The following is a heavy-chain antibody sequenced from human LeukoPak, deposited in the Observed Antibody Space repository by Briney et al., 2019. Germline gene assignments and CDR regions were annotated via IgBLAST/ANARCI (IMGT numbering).Heavy chain of an antibody. CDR1: GFTFSSYW. CDR2: INPGGSSI. J-gene: IGHJ4*02. D-gene: IGHD1-14*01. V-gene: IGHV3-74*01. CDR3: ARSNQADDY. Sequence: GGSLRLSCAASGFTFSSYWMHWVHQVPGKGLVWVARINPGGSSITYADSVKGRFTISRDNAKNTLYLQMDSLRAEDTGVYYCARSNQADDYWGQGTLVTVSS.